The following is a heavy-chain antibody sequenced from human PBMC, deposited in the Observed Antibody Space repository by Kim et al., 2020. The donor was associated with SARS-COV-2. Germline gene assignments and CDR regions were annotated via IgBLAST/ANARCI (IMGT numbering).Heavy chain of an antibody. CDR2: IYYSGST. V-gene: IGHV4-59*01. CDR1: GGSISSYY. D-gene: IGHD6-6*01. CDR3: ARDRHGMDV. Sequence: SETLSLTCTVSGGSISSYYWSWIRQPPGKGLEWIGYIYYSGSTNYNPSLKSRVTISVDTSKNQFSLKLSSVTAADTAVYYCARDRHGMDVWGQGTTVTVSS. J-gene: IGHJ6*02.